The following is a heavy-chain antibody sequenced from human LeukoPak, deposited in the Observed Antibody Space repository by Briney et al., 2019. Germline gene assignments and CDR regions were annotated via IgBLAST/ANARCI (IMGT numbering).Heavy chain of an antibody. J-gene: IGHJ5*02. Sequence: SVKVSCKASGGTFSSYAISWVRQAPGQGLEWMGGIIPIFGTANYAQKFQGRVTMTRDMSTSTVYMELSSLRSEDTAVYYCARDLPNYYDSSGPPTWGQGTLVTVSS. V-gene: IGHV1-69*05. CDR2: IIPIFGTA. D-gene: IGHD3-22*01. CDR1: GGTFSSYA. CDR3: ARDLPNYYDSSGPPT.